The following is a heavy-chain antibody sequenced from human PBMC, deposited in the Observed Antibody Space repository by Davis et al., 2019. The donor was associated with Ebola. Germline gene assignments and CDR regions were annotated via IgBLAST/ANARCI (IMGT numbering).Heavy chain of an antibody. CDR1: GGSFSGYY. Sequence: SETLSLTCAVYGGSFSGYYWSWIRQPPGKGLEWIVEINHSGSTNYNPSLKSRVTISVDTSKNQFSLKLSSVTAADTAVYYCARVQDYYDSSGLAPFDYWGQGTLVTVSS. V-gene: IGHV4-34*01. CDR2: INHSGST. J-gene: IGHJ4*02. CDR3: ARVQDYYDSSGLAPFDY. D-gene: IGHD3-22*01.